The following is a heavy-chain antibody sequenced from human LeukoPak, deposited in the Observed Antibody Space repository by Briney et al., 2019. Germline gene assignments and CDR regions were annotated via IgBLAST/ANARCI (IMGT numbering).Heavy chain of an antibody. Sequence: GRSLRPSCAASGFTFSSYWMSWVRQAPGKGLEWVANIKQDGSEKHYVDSVKGRFTISRDNAKKSLFLHMNSLRVEDTAVYYCARGSEYTSSTNYYFDYWGQGTLVTVSS. CDR1: GFTFSSYW. J-gene: IGHJ4*02. V-gene: IGHV3-7*01. CDR2: IKQDGSEK. CDR3: ARGSEYTSSTNYYFDY. D-gene: IGHD6-6*01.